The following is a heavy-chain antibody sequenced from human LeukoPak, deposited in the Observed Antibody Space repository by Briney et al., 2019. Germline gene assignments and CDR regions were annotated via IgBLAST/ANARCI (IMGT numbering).Heavy chain of an antibody. V-gene: IGHV3-33*06. CDR1: GFTFFNYG. CDR3: AKVVQYTASTGTGLDY. D-gene: IGHD6-13*01. Sequence: GGSLRLSCAASGFTFFNYGMHWVRQAPGKGLDWVAVIWYDGSYKYYADSVRGRFTISRDNPKNTLYLHMDSLRAEDTAIYYCAKVVQYTASTGTGLDYWGRGTLVTVSS. CDR2: IWYDGSYK. J-gene: IGHJ4*02.